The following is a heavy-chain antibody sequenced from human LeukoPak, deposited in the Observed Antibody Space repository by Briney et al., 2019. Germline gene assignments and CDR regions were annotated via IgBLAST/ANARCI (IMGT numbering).Heavy chain of an antibody. Sequence: ASVKVSCKASGYTFTSYYIHWVRQAPGQGLEWMGLINPSGGSTNYAQKFQGRVTMTRDTSTSTVYMELSSLRSEDTAVYYCARGPGFILVRGGQWYYYMDVWGKGTTVTISS. CDR3: ARGPGFILVRGGQWYYYMDV. D-gene: IGHD3-10*01. V-gene: IGHV1-46*01. CDR1: GYTFTSYY. J-gene: IGHJ6*03. CDR2: INPSGGST.